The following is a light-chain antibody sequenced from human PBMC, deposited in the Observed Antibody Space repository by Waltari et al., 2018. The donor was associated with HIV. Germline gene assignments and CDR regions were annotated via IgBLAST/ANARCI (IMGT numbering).Light chain of an antibody. CDR1: SSAVGASAY. J-gene: IGLJ2*01. Sequence: QSALTQPASVSGSPGQSISISCSGTSSAVGASAYVSWSHQHPGEAPTLILFEVKKRPSGISNRFSGSKSGNTASLTISGLQVEDEAHYYCSSYSASGTLVLFGGGTRLTVL. CDR2: EVK. CDR3: SSYSASGTLVL. V-gene: IGLV2-14*01.